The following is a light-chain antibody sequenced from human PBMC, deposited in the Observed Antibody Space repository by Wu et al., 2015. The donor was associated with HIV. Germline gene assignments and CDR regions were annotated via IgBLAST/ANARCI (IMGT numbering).Light chain of an antibody. V-gene: IGKV3-20*01. Sequence: EVVLTQSPGTLSLSPGDGATLSCRASQSVPSNYLAWYQQKPGQAPRLLISGASSRATGIPDRVSGSGSGTDFTLTISRLEPEDFAVYYCQQYGRSPPTFGQGTKVEIK. J-gene: IGKJ1*01. CDR3: QQYGRSPPT. CDR2: GAS. CDR1: QSVPSNY.